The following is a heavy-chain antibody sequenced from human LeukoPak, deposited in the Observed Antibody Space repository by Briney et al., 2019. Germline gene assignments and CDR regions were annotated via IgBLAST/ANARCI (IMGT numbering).Heavy chain of an antibody. V-gene: IGHV4-4*02. CDR3: VRPTGLEPPGPYRGFDP. Sequence: PSETLSLTCAVSGGSISSSNWWSWVRQPPGKGLEWIGEIYHSGSTNYNPSLKSRVTISVDKSKNQFSLKLSSVTAADTAVYYCVRPTGLEPPGPYRGFDPWGQGTLVTISS. J-gene: IGHJ5*02. CDR1: GGSISSSNW. CDR2: IYHSGST. D-gene: IGHD1-1*01.